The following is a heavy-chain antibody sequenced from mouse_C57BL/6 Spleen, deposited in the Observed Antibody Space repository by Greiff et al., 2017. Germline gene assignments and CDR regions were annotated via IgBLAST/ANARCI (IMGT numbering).Heavy chain of an antibody. Sequence: VQLQQSVAELVRPGASVKLSCTASGFNIKNTYMHWVKQRPEQGLEWIGRIDPANGNTKYAPKFQGKATITADTSSNTAYLQLSVLTSEGSAIYYGARGTTVVAPRYFDVWGTGTTVTVSS. CDR1: GFNIKNTY. V-gene: IGHV14-3*01. CDR3: ARGTTVVAPRYFDV. J-gene: IGHJ1*03. CDR2: IDPANGNT. D-gene: IGHD1-1*01.